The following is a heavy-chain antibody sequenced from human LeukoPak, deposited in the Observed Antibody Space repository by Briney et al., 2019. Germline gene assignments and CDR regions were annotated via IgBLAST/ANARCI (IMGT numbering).Heavy chain of an antibody. D-gene: IGHD1-7*01. V-gene: IGHV3-74*01. CDR2: INSDGSST. CDR1: GFTHSSYW. J-gene: IGHJ4*02. CDR3: ARDPRNYGIDY. Sequence: SGGSLRLSCAASGFTHSSYWMHWVRQAPGKGLVWVSRINSDGSSTSYADSVKGRFTISRDNAKNTLYLQMNSLRDEDTAVYYCARDPRNYGIDYWGQGTLVTVSS.